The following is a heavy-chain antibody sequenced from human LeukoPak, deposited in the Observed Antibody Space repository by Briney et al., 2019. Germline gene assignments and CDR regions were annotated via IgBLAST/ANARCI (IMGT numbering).Heavy chain of an antibody. Sequence: PGGSLRLSCAASGFTFSSYSMNWVRQAPGKGLEWVSSISSTSSYIYYADSVKGRFTISRDNAKNSLYLQMNSLRAEDTAVYYCARDGGSCSGGSCYSIPKYNWFDPWGQGTLVTVSS. V-gene: IGHV3-21*01. D-gene: IGHD2-15*01. CDR1: GFTFSSYS. CDR3: ARDGGSCSGGSCYSIPKYNWFDP. CDR2: ISSTSSYI. J-gene: IGHJ5*02.